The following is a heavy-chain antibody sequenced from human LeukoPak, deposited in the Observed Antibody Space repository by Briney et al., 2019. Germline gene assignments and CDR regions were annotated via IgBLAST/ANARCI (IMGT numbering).Heavy chain of an antibody. D-gene: IGHD6-19*01. J-gene: IGHJ5*02. CDR2: IYYSGST. CDR1: GGSISSYY. Sequence: QTSETLSLTCTVSGGSISSYYWSWIWQPPGKGLEWIGYIYYSGSTYYNPSLKSRVTISVDTSKNQFSLKLSSVTAADTAVHYCARQRSSGWGKINYNWFDPWGQGTLVTVSS. V-gene: IGHV4-59*08. CDR3: ARQRSSGWGKINYNWFDP.